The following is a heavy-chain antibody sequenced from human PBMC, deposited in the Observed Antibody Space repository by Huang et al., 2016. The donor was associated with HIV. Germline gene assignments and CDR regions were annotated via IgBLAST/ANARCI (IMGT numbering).Heavy chain of an antibody. J-gene: IGHJ1*01. CDR2: IYTSGNT. V-gene: IGHV4-61*09. Sequence: QVQLQESGPGLVKPSQTLSPTCTVSGGSISSGSYYWSWIRQPAGKGREWIGHIYTSGNTNFNPSLRRRVTISLDTSQNQFSLNLTSVTVADTAVYFCARDRLRSRFHHWGQGTLVTVSS. D-gene: IGHD6-6*01. CDR1: GGSISSGSYY. CDR3: ARDRLRSRFHH.